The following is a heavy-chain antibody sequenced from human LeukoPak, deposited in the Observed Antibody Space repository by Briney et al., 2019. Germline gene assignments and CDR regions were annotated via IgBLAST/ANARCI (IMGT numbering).Heavy chain of an antibody. Sequence: PGGSLRLSCAASGFTLSDYWRHWVRQVPGEGLVWVSRIDPDGSTTNYADSVKGRFTTSRDNAKNTLYLQMNSLRAEDTALYYCTRVQAGRSGLMDVWGRGTTVTVSS. CDR1: GFTLSDYW. J-gene: IGHJ6*02. D-gene: IGHD2-8*02. V-gene: IGHV3-74*01. CDR3: TRVQAGRSGLMDV. CDR2: IDPDGSTT.